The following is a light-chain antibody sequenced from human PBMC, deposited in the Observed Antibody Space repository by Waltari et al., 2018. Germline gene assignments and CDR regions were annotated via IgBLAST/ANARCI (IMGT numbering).Light chain of an antibody. J-gene: IGLJ2*01. CDR3: SSYTSSSTLDVV. Sequence: QSALTQPASVSGSPGQSITISCTGTSSDVGGYNYVSWYQQHPDKAPKLMIYDVSNRPSGVSYRFSGSKSGNTASLTISGLQAEDEADYYCSSYTSSSTLDVVFGGGTKVTVL. V-gene: IGLV2-14*01. CDR1: SSDVGGYNY. CDR2: DVS.